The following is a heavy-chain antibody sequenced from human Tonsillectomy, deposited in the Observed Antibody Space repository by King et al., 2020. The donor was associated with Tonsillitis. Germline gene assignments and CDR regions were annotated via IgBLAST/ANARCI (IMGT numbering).Heavy chain of an antibody. D-gene: IGHD6-19*01. CDR3: ARDRRIAVAEVSPYYMDV. CDR2: INWNGGST. Sequence: VQLVESGGGVVRPGGSLRLSCAASGFTFDDYGMSWVRQAPGKGLEWVSGINWNGGSTGYADSVKGRFTISRDNAKNSLYLQMNSLRAEDTALYYCARDRRIAVAEVSPYYMDVWGQGTTVTVSS. V-gene: IGHV3-20*04. CDR1: GFTFDDYG. J-gene: IGHJ6*03.